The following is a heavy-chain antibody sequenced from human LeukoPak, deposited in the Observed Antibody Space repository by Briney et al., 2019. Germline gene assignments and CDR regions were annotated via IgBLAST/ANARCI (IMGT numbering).Heavy chain of an antibody. V-gene: IGHV1-2*04. D-gene: IGHD6-19*01. J-gene: IGHJ4*02. CDR2: INPNSGGT. Sequence: ASVKVSFKASGYTFTCYYMHWVRQAPGQGLEWMGWINPNSGGTNYAQKLEGWVTMTRDTSISTAYMELSRLRSDDTAVYYCARPGAVAGELDYWGQGTLVTVSS. CDR3: ARPGAVAGELDY. CDR1: GYTFTCYY.